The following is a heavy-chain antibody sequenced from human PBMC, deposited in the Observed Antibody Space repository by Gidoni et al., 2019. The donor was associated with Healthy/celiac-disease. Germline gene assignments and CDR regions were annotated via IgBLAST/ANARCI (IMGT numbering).Heavy chain of an antibody. CDR3: ARGIHTVVRPTGDAFDI. V-gene: IGHV4-39*01. J-gene: IGHJ3*02. Sequence: QLQLQESGPGLVKPSETLSLTCTVSGGSISSRSYYWGWIRQPPGKGLEWIGSIYYRGSTYYNPSLKSRVTISVDTSKNQFSLKLSSVTAADTAVYYCARGIHTVVRPTGDAFDIWGQGTMVTVSS. D-gene: IGHD2-15*01. CDR2: IYYRGST. CDR1: GGSISSRSYY.